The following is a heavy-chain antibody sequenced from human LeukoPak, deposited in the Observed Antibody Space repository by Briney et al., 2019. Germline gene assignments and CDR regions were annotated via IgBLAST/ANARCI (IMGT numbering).Heavy chain of an antibody. CDR1: GFTFTSFD. CDR2: ISGRDTSI. Sequence: PGGSLRLSCAASGFTFTSFDMNWVRQAPGKGLEWVSFISGRDTSIYYADSVRGRFTISRDNAKNSVYLQMNSLRAEDTAVYYCARTFDFWGQGVLVTGSS. J-gene: IGHJ4*02. CDR3: ARTFDF. V-gene: IGHV3-48*03.